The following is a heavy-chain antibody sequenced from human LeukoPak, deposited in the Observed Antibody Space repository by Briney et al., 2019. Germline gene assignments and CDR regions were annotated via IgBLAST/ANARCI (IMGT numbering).Heavy chain of an antibody. CDR1: GFTFSSYA. Sequence: GGSLRLSCAASGFTFSSYAMYWVRQAPGKGLEWVPGIFGSGGSTHYADSVKGRFTISRDNSKNTVYLQMNSLRAEDTAVYYCAKTTTGYSSGRYPGWPVDYWGQGTLVTVSS. V-gene: IGHV3-23*01. D-gene: IGHD6-19*01. CDR2: IFGSGGST. J-gene: IGHJ4*02. CDR3: AKTTTGYSSGRYPGWPVDY.